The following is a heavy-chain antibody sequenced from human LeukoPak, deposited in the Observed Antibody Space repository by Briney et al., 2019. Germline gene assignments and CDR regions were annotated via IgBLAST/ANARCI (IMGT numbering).Heavy chain of an antibody. J-gene: IGHJ4*02. V-gene: IGHV4-34*01. D-gene: IGHD3-10*01. CDR2: INHSGST. CDR1: GGSFSAYY. Sequence: PSETLSLTCAVYGGSFSAYYWSWIRQPPGKGLEWIGEINHSGSTNYNPSLKSRVTISVDTSKNQFSLKLSSVTAADTAVYYCARGASGLFFDYWGQGTLVTVSS. CDR3: ARGASGLFFDY.